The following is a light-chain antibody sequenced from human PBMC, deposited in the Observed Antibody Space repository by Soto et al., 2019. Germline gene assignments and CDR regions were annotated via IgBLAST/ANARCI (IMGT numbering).Light chain of an antibody. V-gene: IGKV1-5*01. CDR3: QQYVSYSWT. CDR2: DGS. Sequence: DIQMTQSPSSLSASVEDRVMISCRSSQSIMNHLNWYQQKPGRPPNRLIYDGSTLESGAPSRFSGSGSGTEFTLTITSLQPDDFASYYCQQYVSYSWTFGQGTKVDI. CDR1: QSIMNH. J-gene: IGKJ1*01.